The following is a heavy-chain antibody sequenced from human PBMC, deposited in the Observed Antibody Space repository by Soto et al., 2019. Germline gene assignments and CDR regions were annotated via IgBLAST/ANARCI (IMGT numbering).Heavy chain of an antibody. CDR1: GFTFSSYG. CDR2: ISYDGSNK. V-gene: IGHV3-30*18. D-gene: IGHD2-21*02. CDR3: AKGGLVVTAILRPYFDY. Sequence: GGSLSLSCAASGFTFSSYGMHWVRQAPGKGLEWVAVISYDGSNKYYADSVKGRFTISRDNSKNTLYLQMNSLRAEDTAVYYCAKGGLVVTAILRPYFDYWGQGTLVTVSS. J-gene: IGHJ4*02.